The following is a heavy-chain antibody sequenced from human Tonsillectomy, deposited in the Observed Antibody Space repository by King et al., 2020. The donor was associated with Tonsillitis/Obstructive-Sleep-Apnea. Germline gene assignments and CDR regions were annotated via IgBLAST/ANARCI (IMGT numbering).Heavy chain of an antibody. CDR2: IDPSDSYT. CDR1: GYSFTSYW. V-gene: IGHV5-10-1*03. CDR3: ARHRNALVVPGAFDI. J-gene: IGHJ3*02. Sequence: VQLVQSGAEVKKPGESLRISCKGSGYSFTSYWISWVRQMPGKGLEWMGRIDPSDSYTNYSPSFQGHVTISADKSISTAYLQWSSLKASDTAMYYCARHRNALVVPGAFDIWGQGTMVTVSS. D-gene: IGHD3-10*01.